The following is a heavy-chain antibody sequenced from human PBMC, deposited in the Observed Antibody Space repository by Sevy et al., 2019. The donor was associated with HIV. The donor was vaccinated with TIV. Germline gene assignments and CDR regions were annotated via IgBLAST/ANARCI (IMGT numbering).Heavy chain of an antibody. D-gene: IGHD3-3*01. CDR3: AKGGGPESVFLEWSPSEAESRYFDL. CDR1: GFIFSGYA. CDR2: IRYDGSEK. V-gene: IGHV3-30*02. Sequence: GGSLRLSCTASGFIFSGYAMHWVRQATGKGLEWVAFIRYDGSEKYSADSVKGRFTISRDNQQNALYLQMKNLRPDDTAVYYCAKGGGPESVFLEWSPSEAESRYFDLWGRGTLVTVSS. J-gene: IGHJ2*01.